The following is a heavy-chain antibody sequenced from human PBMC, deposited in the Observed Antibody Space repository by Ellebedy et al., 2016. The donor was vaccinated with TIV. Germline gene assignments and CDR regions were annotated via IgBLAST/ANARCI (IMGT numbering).Heavy chain of an antibody. J-gene: IGHJ3*02. CDR3: ARWDKRITMVRGDAFDI. Sequence: ASVKVSCKASGYTFTSYYMHWVRQAPGQGLEWMGIINPSGGSTSYAQKFQGRVTMTRDTSTSTAYMELSSLRSDDTAVYYCARWDKRITMVRGDAFDIWGQGTMVTVSS. CDR2: INPSGGST. V-gene: IGHV1-46*01. CDR1: GYTFTSYY. D-gene: IGHD3-10*01.